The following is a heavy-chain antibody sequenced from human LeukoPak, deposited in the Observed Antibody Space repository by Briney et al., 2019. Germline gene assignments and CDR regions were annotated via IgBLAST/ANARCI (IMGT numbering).Heavy chain of an antibody. D-gene: IGHD5-18*01. CDR2: IHHSGST. J-gene: IGHJ4*02. Sequence: SETLSLTCTVSGGSISTSSWTWVRQPPGKGLEWIGYIHHSGSTNYNPSLKSRVTISVDTSKNQFSLKLSSVTAADTAVYYCAREGRSYGKGYFDYWGQGTLVTVSS. CDR3: AREGRSYGKGYFDY. CDR1: GGSISTSS. V-gene: IGHV4-59*01.